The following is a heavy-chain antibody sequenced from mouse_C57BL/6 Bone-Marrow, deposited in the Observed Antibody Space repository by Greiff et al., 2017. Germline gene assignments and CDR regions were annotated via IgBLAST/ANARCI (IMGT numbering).Heavy chain of an antibody. Sequence: QVQLQQPGAELVMPGASVKLSCKASGYTFTSYWMHWVKQRPGQGLEWIGEIDPSDSYTNYNQKFKGKSTLTVDKSSSTAYMQLSSLTSEDSAVYYCARSYYGWCAYWGQGTLVTVSA. J-gene: IGHJ3*01. D-gene: IGHD1-1*01. V-gene: IGHV1-69*01. CDR3: ARSYYGWCAY. CDR1: GYTFTSYW. CDR2: IDPSDSYT.